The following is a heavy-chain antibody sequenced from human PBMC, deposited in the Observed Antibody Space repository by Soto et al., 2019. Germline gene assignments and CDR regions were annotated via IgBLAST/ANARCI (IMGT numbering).Heavy chain of an antibody. Sequence: SQTLSITCAISGDSVSSNSAAWNWIRQSPSRGLEWLGRTYYRSKWYNDYAVSVKSRITINPDTSKNQFSLQLNSVTPEDTAVYYCARDPTIFVAAAYYYGMDVWGQGTTVTVSS. J-gene: IGHJ6*02. CDR1: GDSVSSNSAA. V-gene: IGHV6-1*01. CDR2: TYYRSKWYN. D-gene: IGHD3-3*01. CDR3: ARDPTIFVAAAYYYGMDV.